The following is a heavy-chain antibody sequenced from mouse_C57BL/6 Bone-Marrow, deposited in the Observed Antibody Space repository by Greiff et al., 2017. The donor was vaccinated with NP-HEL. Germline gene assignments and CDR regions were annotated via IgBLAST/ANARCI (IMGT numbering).Heavy chain of an antibody. CDR2: IWSGGST. D-gene: IGHD3-2*02. CDR3: ATPRETAQALDY. Sequence: VKLVESGPGLVQPSQSLSITCTVSGFSLTSYGVHWVRQSPGKGLEWLGVIWSGGSTDYNAAFISRLSISKDNSKSQVFFKMNSLQADDTAIYYCATPRETAQALDYWGQGTTLTVSS. J-gene: IGHJ2*01. CDR1: GFSLTSYG. V-gene: IGHV2-2*01.